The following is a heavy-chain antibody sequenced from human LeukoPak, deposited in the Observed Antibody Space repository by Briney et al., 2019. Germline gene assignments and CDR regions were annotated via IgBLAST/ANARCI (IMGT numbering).Heavy chain of an antibody. CDR2: IIPVYGTA. CDR1: GGTFSNYP. D-gene: IGHD5-24*01. Sequence: ASVKVSCKASGGTFSNYPIIWARLAPGRGLECLGGIIPVYGTANYAQMFHGRITLTAQESTATAYMELRRLTSGDTAMYFCATHTGGYNYWWFDIWGQGTLVTVSS. J-gene: IGHJ5*02. CDR3: ATHTGGYNYWWFDI. V-gene: IGHV1-69*13.